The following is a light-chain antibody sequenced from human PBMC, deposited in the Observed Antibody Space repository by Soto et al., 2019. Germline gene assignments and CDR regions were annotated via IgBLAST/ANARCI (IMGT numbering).Light chain of an antibody. CDR1: QRVSSTC. Sequence: EIVLTQSPGTLSLSPGERATLSCRASQRVSSTCLAWYRQKPGQAPRLLIYGASSRATGIPDRISGSGSGTDFTLTIDRLEPEDFAVYSCQQYGTSPQTFGQGTKVEI. CDR2: GAS. V-gene: IGKV3-20*01. J-gene: IGKJ1*01. CDR3: QQYGTSPQT.